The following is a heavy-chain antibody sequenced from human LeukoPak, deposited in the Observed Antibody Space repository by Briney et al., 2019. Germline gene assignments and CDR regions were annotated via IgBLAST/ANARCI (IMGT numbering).Heavy chain of an antibody. Sequence: GEPLKISCKGSGYSFTSYWIGWVRQMPGKGRGWMGIIYPGDSDTTYSPSFQGQVTISADKSISTAYLQWSSLKASDTAMYYCARLAYYYGSGSFTSFDPWGQGTLVTVSS. CDR1: GYSFTSYW. D-gene: IGHD3-10*01. J-gene: IGHJ5*02. V-gene: IGHV5-51*01. CDR3: ARLAYYYGSGSFTSFDP. CDR2: IYPGDSDT.